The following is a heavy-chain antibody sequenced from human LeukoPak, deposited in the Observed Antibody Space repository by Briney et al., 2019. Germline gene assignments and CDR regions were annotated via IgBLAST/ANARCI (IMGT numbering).Heavy chain of an antibody. D-gene: IGHD6-13*01. CDR3: ARGVAAAGRGGY. CDR2: IYSGGST. CDR1: GFTVSSNY. V-gene: IGHV3-66*01. J-gene: IGHJ4*02. Sequence: GGSLRLSCAASGFTVSSNYMSWARRAPGKGLEWDSVIYSGGSTYYADSVRGRFTLSRDNSENTLHLQMSSLRVEDTAVYYCARGVAAAGRGGYWGQGTLVTVSS.